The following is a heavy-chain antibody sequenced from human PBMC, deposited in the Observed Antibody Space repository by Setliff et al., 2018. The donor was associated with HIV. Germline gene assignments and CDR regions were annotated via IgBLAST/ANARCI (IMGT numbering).Heavy chain of an antibody. D-gene: IGHD1-26*01. J-gene: IGHJ4*02. V-gene: IGHV1-69*10. CDR1: RGTFSSYA. CDR2: IIPVLGLS. Sequence: SVKVSCKASRGTFSSYAISWVRQAPGQGLEWMGGIIPVLGLSYYAQNFQGRVTITADESTSTAYMELSSLRSEDTAVYYCASYSGSYYFILHYWGQGTLVTVSS. CDR3: ASYSGSYYFILHY.